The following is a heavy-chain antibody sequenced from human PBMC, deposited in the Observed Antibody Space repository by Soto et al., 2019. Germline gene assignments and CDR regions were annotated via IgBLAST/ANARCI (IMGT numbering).Heavy chain of an antibody. V-gene: IGHV4-59*08. CDR2: IYYSGST. Sequence: PSETLSLTCTVSGGSISSYYWSWIRQPPGKGLEWIGYIYYSGSTNYNPSLKSRVTISVDTSKNQFSLKLSSVTAADTAVYYCARHAYCSGGSCYSGYYYYYGMDVWGQRTTVTVSS. J-gene: IGHJ6*02. CDR3: ARHAYCSGGSCYSGYYYYYGMDV. D-gene: IGHD2-15*01. CDR1: GGSISSYY.